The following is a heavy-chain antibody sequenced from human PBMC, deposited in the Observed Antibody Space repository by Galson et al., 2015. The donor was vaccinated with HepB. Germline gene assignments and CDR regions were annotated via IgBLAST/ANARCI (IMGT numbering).Heavy chain of an antibody. CDR2: MNPNSGNT. Sequence: SVKVSCKASGYTFANYDINWVRQATGQGLEWMGWMNPNSGNTGYAQRFQGRVTMTRDTSSVSTAYLELSSLRSDDTAVYYCARGHSSGWSDWGQGTLITVSS. CDR1: GYTFANYD. J-gene: IGHJ4*02. V-gene: IGHV1-8*01. CDR3: ARGHSSGWSD. D-gene: IGHD6-19*01.